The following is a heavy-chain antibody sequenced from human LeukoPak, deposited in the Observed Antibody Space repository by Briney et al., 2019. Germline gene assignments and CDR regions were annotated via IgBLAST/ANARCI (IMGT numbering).Heavy chain of an antibody. CDR1: GYTFTGYY. CDR3: ARVQIAVAGTGFDP. Sequence: ASVKVSCKASGYTFTGYYMHWVRQAPGQGLEWMGRINPNSGGTNYAQKFQGRVTMTRDTSISTAYMELSRLRSDDTAVYYCARVQIAVAGTGFDPWGQGTLVTASS. CDR2: INPNSGGT. J-gene: IGHJ5*02. V-gene: IGHV1-2*06. D-gene: IGHD6-19*01.